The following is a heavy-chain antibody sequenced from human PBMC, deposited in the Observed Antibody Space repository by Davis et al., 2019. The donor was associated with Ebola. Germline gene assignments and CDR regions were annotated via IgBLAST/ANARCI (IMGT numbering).Heavy chain of an antibody. CDR1: GYTFTSYY. CDR3: ARDADGYGDYGAFDI. D-gene: IGHD4-17*01. J-gene: IGHJ3*02. CDR2: IIPIFGTA. V-gene: IGHV1-69*13. Sequence: SVKVSCKASGYTFTSYYMHWVRQAPGQGLEWMGGIIPIFGTANYAQKFQGRVTITADESTSTAYMELSSLRSEDTAVYYCARDADGYGDYGAFDIWGQGTMVTVSS.